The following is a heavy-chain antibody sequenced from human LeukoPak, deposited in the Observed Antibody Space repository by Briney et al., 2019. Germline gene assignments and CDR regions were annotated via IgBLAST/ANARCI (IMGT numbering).Heavy chain of an antibody. Sequence: GGSLRLSCATSGFTFTDYYMSWVRQAPGKGLEWVSYISNTGRNTYDAESVKGRFTISRDNARKSLYLQMNSLRVEDTAMYYCVKDFDGSGPGRWGPGTLVTVSS. J-gene: IGHJ4*02. V-gene: IGHV3-11*01. D-gene: IGHD4-23*01. CDR1: GFTFTDYY. CDR2: ISNTGRNT. CDR3: VKDFDGSGPGR.